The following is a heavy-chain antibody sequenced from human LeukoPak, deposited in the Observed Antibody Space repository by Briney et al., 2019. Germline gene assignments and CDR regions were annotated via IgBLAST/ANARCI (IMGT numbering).Heavy chain of an antibody. Sequence: SQTLSLTCAISGDIVSSKSVTWNWIRQSPSRGLEWLGRTYYRSSWYNDSAVSVRSRISVNPDTSKNQFSLQLNSVTPDDTAVYYCARDPRSSPDPHFDYWGQGTLVTVSS. J-gene: IGHJ4*02. V-gene: IGHV6-1*01. CDR1: GDIVSSKSVT. CDR2: TYYRSSWYN. CDR3: ARDPRSSPDPHFDY.